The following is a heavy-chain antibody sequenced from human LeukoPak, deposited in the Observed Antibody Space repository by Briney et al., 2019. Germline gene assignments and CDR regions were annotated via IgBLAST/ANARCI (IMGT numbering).Heavy chain of an antibody. CDR1: GGSISSYY. CDR2: IYTSGST. J-gene: IGHJ5*02. Sequence: SETLSLTCTVSGGSISSYYWSWIRQPAGKGLEWIGRIYTSGSTNYNPSLKSRVTISVDTSKNQFSLKLSSVTAADTAVYYCARDLCRGGGSCLPFDPWGQGTLVTVSS. D-gene: IGHD2-15*01. CDR3: ARDLCRGGGSCLPFDP. V-gene: IGHV4-4*07.